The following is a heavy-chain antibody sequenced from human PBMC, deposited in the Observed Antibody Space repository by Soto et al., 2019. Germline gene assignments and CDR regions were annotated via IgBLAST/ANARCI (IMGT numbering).Heavy chain of an antibody. Sequence: ASVKVSCKASGGTFSSYTISWVRQAPGQGLEWMGRIIPILGIANYAQKFQGRVTITADKSTSTAYMELSSLRSEDTAVYYCARDLSTRGAVLKNWGQGTLVTVSS. CDR1: GGTFSSYT. J-gene: IGHJ4*02. V-gene: IGHV1-69*04. CDR2: IIPILGIA. CDR3: ARDLSTRGAVLKN. D-gene: IGHD3-10*01.